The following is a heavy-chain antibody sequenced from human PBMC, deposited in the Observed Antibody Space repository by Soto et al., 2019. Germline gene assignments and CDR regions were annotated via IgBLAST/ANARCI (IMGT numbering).Heavy chain of an antibody. Sequence: QVQLVESGGGVVQPGRSLRLSCAASGFPFTTYGMHWVREGPVKGLEWVAVISYDGSNTYYADSVKGRFTISRDNSKNTLYLQMNSLRPEDTALYYCVGGQYYFDYRGQGTLVTVFS. J-gene: IGHJ4*02. CDR2: ISYDGSNT. CDR1: GFPFTTYG. CDR3: VGGQYYFDY. D-gene: IGHD3-10*01. V-gene: IGHV3-30*03.